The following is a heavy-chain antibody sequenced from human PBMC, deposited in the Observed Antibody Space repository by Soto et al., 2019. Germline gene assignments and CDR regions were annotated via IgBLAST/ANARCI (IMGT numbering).Heavy chain of an antibody. J-gene: IGHJ5*02. Sequence: SETLSLTCTVSGDSTSSSYWSWIRQPPGKGLEWIGYIYFTGNTNYNPSLKSRVTISLDTPNNQFSLKLSSVTAADTAVYYCATDCSGGSCYLGGPWGQGILVT. V-gene: IGHV4-59*01. CDR3: ATDCSGGSCYLGGP. CDR2: IYFTGNT. D-gene: IGHD2-15*01. CDR1: GDSTSSSY.